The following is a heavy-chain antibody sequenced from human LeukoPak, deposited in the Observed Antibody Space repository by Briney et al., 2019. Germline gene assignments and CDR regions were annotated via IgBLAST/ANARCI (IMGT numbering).Heavy chain of an antibody. CDR3: ARMFSCDY. J-gene: IGHJ4*02. D-gene: IGHD2-2*01. V-gene: IGHV3-21*01. Sequence: GGSLRLSCAASGFTFSSYSMNWVRQAPGKGLEWVSSISSSSSSIYYADSVKGRFTISRDNAKNSLYLQMNSLGAEDTAVYYCARMFSCDYWGQGTLVTVSS. CDR1: GFTFSSYS. CDR2: ISSSSSSI.